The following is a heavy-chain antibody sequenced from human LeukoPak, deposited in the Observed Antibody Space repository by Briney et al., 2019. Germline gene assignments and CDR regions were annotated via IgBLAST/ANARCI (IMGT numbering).Heavy chain of an antibody. J-gene: IGHJ4*02. CDR3: ARGRRSDSSGPPYFDY. Sequence: PGGSLRLSCAASGFTFSSYAMHWVRQAPGKGLEWVAVISYDGSNIYYADSVKGRFTISRDNSKNTLYLQMNSLRAEDTAVYYCARGRRSDSSGPPYFDYWGQGTLVTVSS. CDR1: GFTFSSYA. D-gene: IGHD6-19*01. V-gene: IGHV3-30*04. CDR2: ISYDGSNI.